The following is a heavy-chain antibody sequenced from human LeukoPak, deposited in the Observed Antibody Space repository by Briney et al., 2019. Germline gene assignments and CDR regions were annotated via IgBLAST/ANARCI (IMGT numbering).Heavy chain of an antibody. Sequence: ASVKVSCKASGGTFSSYAISWVRQAPGQGLEWMGGIIPIFGTANYAQKFQGRVTITADEPTSTAYMELSSLRSEDTAVYYCARSEYSSSRSSDYWGQGTLVTVSS. J-gene: IGHJ4*02. CDR2: IIPIFGTA. V-gene: IGHV1-69*13. D-gene: IGHD6-6*01. CDR3: ARSEYSSSRSSDY. CDR1: GGTFSSYA.